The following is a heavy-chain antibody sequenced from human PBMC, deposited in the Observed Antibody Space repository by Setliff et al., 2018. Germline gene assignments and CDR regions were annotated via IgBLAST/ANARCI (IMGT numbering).Heavy chain of an antibody. CDR3: ARGGYSRGPPVYYFDY. V-gene: IGHV4-31*03. D-gene: IGHD5-12*01. CDR2: IYYSGNT. CDR1: GGSISSGGYY. Sequence: SETLSLTCTVSGGSISSGGYYWSWIRQHPGKGLEWIGYIYYSGNTYYDRSLKSRVTISVDTSKNQFSLKLSAVTAADTAVYYCARGGYSRGPPVYYFDYWGQGTLVTVSS. J-gene: IGHJ4*02.